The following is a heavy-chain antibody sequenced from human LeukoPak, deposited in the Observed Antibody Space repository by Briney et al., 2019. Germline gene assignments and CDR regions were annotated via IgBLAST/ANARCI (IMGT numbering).Heavy chain of an antibody. CDR3: ARGDRSPFDP. J-gene: IGHJ5*02. Sequence: GASVKVSCKASGGTFSSYAISWVRQATGQGLEWMGWMNPNSGNTGYAQKFQGGVTITRNTSISTAYMELSSLRSEDTAVYYCARGDRSPFDPWGQGTLVTVSS. CDR1: GGTFSSYA. V-gene: IGHV1-8*03. CDR2: MNPNSGNT.